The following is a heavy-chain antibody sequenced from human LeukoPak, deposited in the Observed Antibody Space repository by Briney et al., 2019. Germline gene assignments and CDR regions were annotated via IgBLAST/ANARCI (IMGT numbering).Heavy chain of an antibody. CDR1: GYTLTELS. J-gene: IGHJ4*02. CDR2: FDPEDGET. V-gene: IGHV1-24*01. Sequence: ASVKVSCKVYGYTLTELSMHWVRQAPGKGLEWMGGFDPEDGETIYAQKFQGRVTMTEDTSTDTAYMELSSLRSEDTAVYYCATYPEPVYGGNSYENFDYWGQGTLVTVSS. CDR3: ATYPEPVYGGNSYENFDY. D-gene: IGHD4-23*01.